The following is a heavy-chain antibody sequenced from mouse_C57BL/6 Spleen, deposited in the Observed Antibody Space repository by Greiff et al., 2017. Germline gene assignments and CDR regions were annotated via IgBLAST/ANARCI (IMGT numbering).Heavy chain of an antibody. D-gene: IGHD1-1*01. CDR2: INPGSGGT. V-gene: IGHV1-54*01. J-gene: IGHJ2*01. Sequence: VQLQQSGAELVRPGTSVKVSCKASGYAFTNYLIEWVKQRPGQGLEWIGVINPGSGGTNYNEKFKGKATLTADKSSSTAYMQLSSLTSEDSAVYFCARSRITTVVADYYFDYWGQGTTLTVSS. CDR1: GYAFTNYL. CDR3: ARSRITTVVADYYFDY.